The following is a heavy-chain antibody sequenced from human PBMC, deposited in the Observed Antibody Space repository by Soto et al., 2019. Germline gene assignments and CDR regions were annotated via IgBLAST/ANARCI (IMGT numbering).Heavy chain of an antibody. V-gene: IGHV1-69*01. D-gene: IGHD3-16*01. Sequence: QVQLVQSGAEVKKPGSSVKVSCKASGGTFSSYAISWVRQAPGQGLEWMGGSIPIFGTANYAQKFQGRVTITADESTSTADMELSSLRSEDTAVYYCARDHYYDSVETSAYYYYGMDVWGQGTTVTVSS. CDR2: SIPIFGTA. CDR1: GGTFSSYA. CDR3: ARDHYYDSVETSAYYYYGMDV. J-gene: IGHJ6*02.